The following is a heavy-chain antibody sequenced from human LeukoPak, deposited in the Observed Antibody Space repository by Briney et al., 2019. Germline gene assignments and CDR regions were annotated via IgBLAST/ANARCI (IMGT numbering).Heavy chain of an antibody. CDR3: ARDGSGYFDY. CDR2: IYRGGDT. D-gene: IGHD6-19*01. J-gene: IGHJ4*02. CDR1: GLTVGSKY. V-gene: IGHV3-66*01. Sequence: GGSLRLSCAASGLTVGSKYMGWVRQAPGKGLEWVSVIYRGGDTYYADSVKGRFTISRDNAKNSLYLQMNSLRDEDTAVYYCARDGSGYFDYWGQGTLVTVSS.